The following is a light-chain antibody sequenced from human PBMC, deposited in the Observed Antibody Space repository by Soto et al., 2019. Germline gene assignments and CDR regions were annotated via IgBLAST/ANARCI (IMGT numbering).Light chain of an antibody. J-gene: IGKJ5*01. V-gene: IGKV3-11*01. CDR1: QTFSSH. Sequence: EIVLTQSPATLSLSPGERATLSCRASQTFSSHLSWYQQKPGQAPRLLIYDASKRATGIPAMFSGRGSGTDFTLTISSLEPEDFAVYYCQQRSNWPPVITFGQGTRLEIK. CDR3: QQRSNWPPVIT. CDR2: DAS.